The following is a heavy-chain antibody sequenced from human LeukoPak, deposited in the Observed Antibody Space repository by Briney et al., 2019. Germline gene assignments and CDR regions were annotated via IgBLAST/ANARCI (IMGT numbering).Heavy chain of an antibody. D-gene: IGHD6-19*01. CDR1: GFTFSHYS. CDR3: AKDSRDIAVAGTWFDP. V-gene: IGHV3-21*05. J-gene: IGHJ5*02. Sequence: GGSLRLSCAASGFTFSHYSMNWVRQAPGKGLEWVSYISSSSTDIYYADSVRGRFTISRDNSKNTLYLQMNSLRAEDTAVYYCAKDSRDIAVAGTWFDPWGQGTLVTVSS. CDR2: ISSSSTDI.